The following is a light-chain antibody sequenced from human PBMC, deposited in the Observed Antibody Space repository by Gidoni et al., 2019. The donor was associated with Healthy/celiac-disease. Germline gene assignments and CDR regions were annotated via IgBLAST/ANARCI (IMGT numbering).Light chain of an antibody. Sequence: QSVLTQPPSVSGAPGQRVTITCTGSSSNIGAGYGVHWYQQPPGTAPKLLIYGNSNRPSGVPDRFSGSKSGTSASLAITGLQAEDEADYYCQSYDSSLSGFYVFGTGTKVTVL. J-gene: IGLJ1*01. CDR1: SSNIGAGYG. CDR3: QSYDSSLSGFYV. CDR2: GNS. V-gene: IGLV1-40*01.